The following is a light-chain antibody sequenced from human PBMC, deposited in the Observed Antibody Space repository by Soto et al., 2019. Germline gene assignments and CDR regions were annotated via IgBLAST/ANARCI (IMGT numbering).Light chain of an antibody. CDR1: SSDVGAYNY. CDR3: CSYADNYSYV. J-gene: IGLJ1*01. Sequence: QSALTQPRSVSGSPGQSVTISCTGTSSDVGAYNYVSWYQQHPGKAPKLMTYDVSKRPSGVPDRFSGSKSGNTASLTISGLQAEDEAEYYCCSYADNYSYVFGTGTKVTVL. V-gene: IGLV2-11*01. CDR2: DVS.